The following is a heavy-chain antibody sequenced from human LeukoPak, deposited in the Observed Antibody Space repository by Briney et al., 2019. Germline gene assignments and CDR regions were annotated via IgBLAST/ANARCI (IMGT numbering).Heavy chain of an antibody. Sequence: GGSLRLSCAASGFTFSSYGMHWVRQAPGKGLEWVAVISYDGSNKYYADSVKGRSTISRDNSKNTLYLQMNSLRAEDTAVYYCAKGGFWSGYYGSDFDYWGQGTLVTVSS. J-gene: IGHJ4*02. CDR3: AKGGFWSGYYGSDFDY. V-gene: IGHV3-30*18. CDR1: GFTFSSYG. D-gene: IGHD3-3*01. CDR2: ISYDGSNK.